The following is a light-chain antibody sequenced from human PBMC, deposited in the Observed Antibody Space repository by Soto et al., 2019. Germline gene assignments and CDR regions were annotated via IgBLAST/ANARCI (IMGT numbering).Light chain of an antibody. J-gene: IGLJ3*02. Sequence: QLVLTQPPSVSGAPGQRVTISCTGNNSNLGAGYDVHWYQQLPGAAPKLVIFGNRNRPSGVPERFSGSKSGTSASLAITGLQAEDEADYSCQAYDYSLTAFVFGGVTKVTVL. V-gene: IGLV1-40*01. CDR1: NSNLGAGYD. CDR2: GNR. CDR3: QAYDYSLTAFV.